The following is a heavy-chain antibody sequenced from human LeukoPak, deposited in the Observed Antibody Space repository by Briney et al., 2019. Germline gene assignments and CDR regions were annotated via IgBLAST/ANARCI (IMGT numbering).Heavy chain of an antibody. J-gene: IGHJ4*02. D-gene: IGHD6-13*01. V-gene: IGHV4-59*01. CDR2: IYYSGST. CDR1: GGSISSYY. Sequence: SETLSLTCTVSGGSISSYYWSWIRQPPGKGLEWIGYIYYSGSTNYNPSLKSRVTISVDTSKNQFSLKLSSVTAADTAVYYCARDRNRAGLLDYCGQGTLVTVSS. CDR3: ARDRNRAGLLDY.